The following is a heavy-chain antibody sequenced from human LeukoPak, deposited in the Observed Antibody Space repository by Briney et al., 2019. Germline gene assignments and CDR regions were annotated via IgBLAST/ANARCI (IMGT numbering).Heavy chain of an antibody. V-gene: IGHV4-30-4*01. CDR1: GGSISRGDYY. CDR2: IYYSGST. CDR3: AREVVVPALYYYYGMDV. D-gene: IGHD2-2*01. Sequence: PSQTLSLTCTVSGGSISRGDYYWRWLRQPPGTGLEWIGYIYYSGSTYYNPSLKSRVTISVDTSKNQFSLKLSSVTAADTAVYYCAREVVVPALYYYYGMDVWGQGTTVTVSS. J-gene: IGHJ6*02.